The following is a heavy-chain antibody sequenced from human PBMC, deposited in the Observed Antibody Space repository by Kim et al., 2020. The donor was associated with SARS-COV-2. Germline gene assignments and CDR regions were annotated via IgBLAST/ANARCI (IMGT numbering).Heavy chain of an antibody. J-gene: IGHJ4*01. CDR1: GFTFSSYS. D-gene: IGHD3-22*01. CDR3: ARDIAHYYSYSSGYYF. CDR2: ISSRRSYL. V-gene: IGHV3-21*04. Sequence: GGSLRLSCAASGFTFSSYSMNWVRQAPGKGLAWVSSISSRRSYLYSADSVKGRFTISRDNDKTSLSLQMHSMRAEATDASYCARDIAHYYSYSSGYYF.